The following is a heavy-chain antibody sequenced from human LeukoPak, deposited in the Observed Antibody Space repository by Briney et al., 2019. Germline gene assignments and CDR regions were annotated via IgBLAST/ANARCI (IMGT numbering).Heavy chain of an antibody. Sequence: GGSLRLSCAASGFTFSSHAMHWVRQAPGKGLEWVAVISYDGSNKYYADSVKGRFTISRDNSKNTLYLQMNSLRAEDTAVYYCARDRYYDSSGTLDYWGQGTLVTVSS. J-gene: IGHJ4*02. D-gene: IGHD3-22*01. V-gene: IGHV3-30*01. CDR3: ARDRYYDSSGTLDY. CDR1: GFTFSSHA. CDR2: ISYDGSNK.